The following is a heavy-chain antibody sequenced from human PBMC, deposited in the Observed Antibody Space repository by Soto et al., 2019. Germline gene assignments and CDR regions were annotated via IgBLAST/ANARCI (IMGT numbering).Heavy chain of an antibody. Sequence: QVQLQESGPGLVKPSQTLSLTCTVSGGSISSGGYYWSWIRQHPGKGLEWIGYIYYSGSTYYNPSLKSRVTISVKTSKTNYSRQLSSVTAADTAVYYCARESGLGPQLVSAWFDPWGQGTLVTVSS. J-gene: IGHJ5*02. CDR3: ARESGLGPQLVSAWFDP. V-gene: IGHV4-31*03. CDR1: GGSISSGGYY. CDR2: IYYSGST. D-gene: IGHD6-6*01.